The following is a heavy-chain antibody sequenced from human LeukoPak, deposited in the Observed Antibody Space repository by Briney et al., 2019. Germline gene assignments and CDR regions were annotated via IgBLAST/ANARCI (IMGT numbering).Heavy chain of an antibody. Sequence: PGGSLRLSCAASGFTFSSFWMTWVRQAPGKGLEWVANIRQDGGETYYVDSVKGRFTISRDNAKTSLYLQMTSLRAEDAAVYYCARRNHFDSSGLHWRSPFDIWGQGTMVAVSS. CDR2: IRQDGGET. CDR1: GFTFSSFW. J-gene: IGHJ3*02. CDR3: ARRNHFDSSGLHWRSPFDI. D-gene: IGHD3-22*01. V-gene: IGHV3-7*01.